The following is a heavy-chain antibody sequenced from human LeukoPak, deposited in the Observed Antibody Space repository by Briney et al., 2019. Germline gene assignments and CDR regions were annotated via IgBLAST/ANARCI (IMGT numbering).Heavy chain of an antibody. CDR2: IIPILGIA. Sequence: ASVKVSCKASGGTFSSYAISWVRQAPGQGLEWMGRIIPILGIANYAQKLQGRVTMTTDTSTSTAYMELRSLRSDDTAVYYCARRSTGDYWGQGTLVTVSS. CDR3: ARRSTGDY. D-gene: IGHD1-14*01. CDR1: GGTFSSYA. J-gene: IGHJ4*02. V-gene: IGHV1-69*04.